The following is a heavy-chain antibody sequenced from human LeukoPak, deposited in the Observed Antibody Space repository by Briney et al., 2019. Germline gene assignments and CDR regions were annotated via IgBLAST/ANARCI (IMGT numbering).Heavy chain of an antibody. D-gene: IGHD3-10*01. CDR3: ARDGPYGSGFDP. V-gene: IGHV4-34*01. CDR2: INHSGST. J-gene: IGHJ5*02. Sequence: SETLSLTCAVYGGSFSGYYWSWIRQPPGKGLEWIGEINHSGSTNYNPSLKSRVTISVDRSKNQFSLKLSSVTAADTAVYYCARDGPYGSGFDPWGQGTLVTVSS. CDR1: GGSFSGYY.